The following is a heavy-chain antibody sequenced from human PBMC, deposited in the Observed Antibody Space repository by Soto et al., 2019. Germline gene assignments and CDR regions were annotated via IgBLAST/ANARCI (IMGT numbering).Heavy chain of an antibody. CDR1: GFTFSSYG. J-gene: IGHJ4*02. CDR3: ARDSLSRTYYYDSSGYYYSSYFDY. V-gene: IGHV3-33*01. D-gene: IGHD3-22*01. Sequence: QVQLVESGGGVVQPGRSLRLSCAASGFTFSSYGMHWVRQAPGKGLEWVAVIWYDGSNKYYADSVKGRFTISRDNSKNTLYLQMNSLRAEDTAVYYCARDSLSRTYYYDSSGYYYSSYFDYWGQGTLVTVSS. CDR2: IWYDGSNK.